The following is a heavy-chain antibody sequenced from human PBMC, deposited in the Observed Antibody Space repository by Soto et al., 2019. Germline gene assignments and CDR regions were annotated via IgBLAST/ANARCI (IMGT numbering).Heavy chain of an antibody. CDR2: INQDGSDE. Sequence: GGLLRLCCGAAEFIFHNFGMPCVRQAPGKGLEWVATINQDGSDEYYVDSVKGRFTISRDNAKNSLYLQMNSLRADDTAVYYCARDPPRRFDFWGQGTLVTVSS. J-gene: IGHJ4*02. CDR3: ARDPPRRFDF. V-gene: IGHV3-7*05. CDR1: EFIFHNFG.